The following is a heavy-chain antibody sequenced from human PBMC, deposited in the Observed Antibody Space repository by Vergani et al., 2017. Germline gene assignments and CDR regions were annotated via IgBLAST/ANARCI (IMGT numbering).Heavy chain of an antibody. CDR1: GFTVSSNY. J-gene: IGHJ4*02. V-gene: IGHV3-66*04. D-gene: IGHD3-10*01. CDR3: AKQYFVSGNYLFDY. Sequence: EVQLVESGGGLVQPGGSLRLSCAASGFTVSSNYMSWVRQAPGKGLEWVSVIYSGGSTYYADSVKGRFTISRDNSKNTLFLQTNNLRTEDTAIYYCAKQYFVSGNYLFDYWGQGTLVTVSS. CDR2: IYSGGST.